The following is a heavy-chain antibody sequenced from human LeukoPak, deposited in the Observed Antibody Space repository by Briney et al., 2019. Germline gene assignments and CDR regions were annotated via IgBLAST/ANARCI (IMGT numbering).Heavy chain of an antibody. CDR1: GFTFSSYA. Sequence: GGSLRLSCAASGFTFSSYAMHWVRQAPGKGLEWVAVISYDGSNKYYADSVKGRFTISRDNSKNTLYLQMNSLRAEDTAVYYCARDGSWWELHSYYFDYWGQGTLVTVSS. V-gene: IGHV3-30-3*01. CDR2: ISYDGSNK. J-gene: IGHJ4*02. CDR3: ARDGSWWELHSYYFDY. D-gene: IGHD1-26*01.